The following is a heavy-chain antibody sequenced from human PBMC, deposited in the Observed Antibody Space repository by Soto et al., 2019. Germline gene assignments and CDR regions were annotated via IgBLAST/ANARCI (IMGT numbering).Heavy chain of an antibody. D-gene: IGHD2-2*01. CDR1: GFAFNNYG. CDR2: ISKSDYT. CDR3: AREDSIIIPAVSDF. V-gene: IGHV3-21*01. J-gene: IGHJ4*02. Sequence: GGSLRLSCTVSGFAFNNYGINWVRQAPGKGLEWVSSISKSDYTYYSDSVKARFANSRDNAKSSVSLQMNTLRVEDTAVYYCAREDSIIIPAVSDFWGQGTLVTV.